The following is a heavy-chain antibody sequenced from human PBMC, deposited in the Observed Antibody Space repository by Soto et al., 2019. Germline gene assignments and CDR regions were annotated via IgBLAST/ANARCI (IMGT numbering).Heavy chain of an antibody. CDR2: IIPFFKAT. V-gene: IGHV1-69*13. D-gene: IGHD3-10*01. J-gene: IGHJ6*02. CDR1: GGTFSSHA. Sequence: SVKVSCKASGGTFSSHAISWVRQAPGQGLEWMGGIIPFFKATNYAQKFQGRVTITADESTSTAYMELSSLRSEDTAVYYCARDGMGSGSYYGMDVWGQGTTVTVSS. CDR3: ARDGMGSGSYYGMDV.